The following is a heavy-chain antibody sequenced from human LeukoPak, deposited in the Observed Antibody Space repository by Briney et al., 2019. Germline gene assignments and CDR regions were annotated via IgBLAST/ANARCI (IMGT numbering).Heavy chain of an antibody. CDR1: GYTFTGYY. J-gene: IGHJ6*02. D-gene: IGHD3-10*01. CDR2: INPNSGGT. V-gene: IGHV1-2*02. Sequence: ASVKVSCKASGYTFTGYYMHWVRQAPGQVLGWMGWINPNSGGTNYAQKFQGRVTMTRDTSISTAYMELSRLRSDDTAVYYCASEYYYGSGSYYVRYGMDVWGQGTTVTVSS. CDR3: ASEYYYGSGSYYVRYGMDV.